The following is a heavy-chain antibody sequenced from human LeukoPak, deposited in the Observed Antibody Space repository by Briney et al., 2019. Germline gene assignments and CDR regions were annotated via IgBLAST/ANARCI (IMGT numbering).Heavy chain of an antibody. Sequence: SETLSLTCAVYGGSFSGYYWSWIRQPPGKGLEWIGEINHSGSTNYNPSLKSRVTIPVDTSKNQFSLKLSSVTAADTAVYYCARWPGITGTTSRRYGMDVWGQGTTVTVSS. CDR1: GGSFSGYY. CDR3: ARWPGITGTTSRRYGMDV. V-gene: IGHV4-34*01. J-gene: IGHJ6*02. CDR2: INHSGST. D-gene: IGHD1-7*01.